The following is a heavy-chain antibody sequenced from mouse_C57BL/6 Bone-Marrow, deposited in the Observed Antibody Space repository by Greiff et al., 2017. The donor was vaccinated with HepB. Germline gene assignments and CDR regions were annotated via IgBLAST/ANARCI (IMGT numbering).Heavy chain of an antibody. D-gene: IGHD1-1*01. CDR1: GYTFTSYW. J-gene: IGHJ3*01. CDR3: AIPSTSLYYYGSTWFAY. Sequence: QVQLQQPGAELVKPGASVKVSCKASGYTFTSYWMHWVKQRPGQGLEWIGRIHPSDSDTNYNQKFKGKATLTVDKSSSTAYMQLSSLTSEDSAVYYCAIPSTSLYYYGSTWFAYWGQGTLVTVSA. V-gene: IGHV1-74*01. CDR2: IHPSDSDT.